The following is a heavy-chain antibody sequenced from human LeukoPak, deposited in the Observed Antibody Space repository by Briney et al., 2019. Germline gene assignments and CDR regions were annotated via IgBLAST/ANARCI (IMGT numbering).Heavy chain of an antibody. Sequence: AGRSLRLSCAASGFTFISYGMHWVRQAPGKGLEWVAVISYDVSDKYYVDSVKGRFTISRDNAKNSLYLQMSSLRDEDTAMYYCSSESRYWGQGTLVIVSS. CDR2: ISYDVSDK. V-gene: IGHV3-30*03. D-gene: IGHD3-22*01. J-gene: IGHJ4*02. CDR3: SSESRY. CDR1: GFTFISYG.